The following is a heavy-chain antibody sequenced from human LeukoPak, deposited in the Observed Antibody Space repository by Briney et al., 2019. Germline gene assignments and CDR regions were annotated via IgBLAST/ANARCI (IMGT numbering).Heavy chain of an antibody. CDR3: AKEATVIVVARSYFDY. J-gene: IGHJ4*02. V-gene: IGHV1-3*01. CDR1: GYTFSNYG. D-gene: IGHD3-22*01. CDR2: INPGNGNT. Sequence: ASVKVSCKASGYTFSNYGIHWVRQAPGQRPEWLGWINPGNGNTRYSENFQGRVTFARDTSANTAYMELSSVRSEDTAMYYCAKEATVIVVARSYFDYWGPGTLVTVSS.